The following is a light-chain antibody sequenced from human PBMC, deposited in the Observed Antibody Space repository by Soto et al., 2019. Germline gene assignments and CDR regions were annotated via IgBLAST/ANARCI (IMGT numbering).Light chain of an antibody. V-gene: IGKV1-5*03. Sequence: DIQMTQSPSTLSASVGDRVTITCRASQSISSWLAWYQQKPGKAPKLLIYKASSLESGVPSMYSGGGSGTEFTLTISSLQPDDFATHYCQHYNSYPWTFGQGTKVEIK. J-gene: IGKJ1*01. CDR3: QHYNSYPWT. CDR1: QSISSW. CDR2: KAS.